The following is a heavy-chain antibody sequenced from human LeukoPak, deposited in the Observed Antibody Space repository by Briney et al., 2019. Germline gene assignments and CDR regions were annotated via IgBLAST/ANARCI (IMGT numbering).Heavy chain of an antibody. CDR3: ARVHAAYPFDY. D-gene: IGHD2-15*01. CDR2: ISTGSSTI. CDR1: GFTFGDYA. Sequence: GGSLRLSCTASGFTFGDYAMSWFRQAPGKGLEWVSYISTGSSTIYYADSVKGRFTISRDNAKNSLYLQMNSLRAEDTAVYYCARVHAAYPFDYWGQGTLVTVSS. V-gene: IGHV3-48*01. J-gene: IGHJ4*02.